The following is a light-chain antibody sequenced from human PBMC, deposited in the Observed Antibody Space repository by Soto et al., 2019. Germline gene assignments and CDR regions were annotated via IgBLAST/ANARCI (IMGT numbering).Light chain of an antibody. CDR2: DAS. CDR3: QQYDNWPPFT. V-gene: IGKV3-15*01. CDR1: QSVSSN. J-gene: IGKJ2*01. Sequence: VMTQSPATLSVSPGERAALSCRASQSVSSNLAWYQQKPGQAPRLLIYDASTRATAVPARFTASGSGTEFTLTISSLQSEDFAVYYCQQYDNWPPFTFGQGTKLEI.